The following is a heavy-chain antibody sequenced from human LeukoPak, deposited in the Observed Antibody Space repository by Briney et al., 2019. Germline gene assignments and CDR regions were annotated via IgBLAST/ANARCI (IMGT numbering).Heavy chain of an antibody. CDR2: INGDGRNI. CDR1: GFTFSSYW. J-gene: IGHJ4*02. V-gene: IGHV3-74*01. D-gene: IGHD2-8*02. Sequence: GGSLRLSCVASGFTFSSYWMHWVRQDPRKGLVWVSRINGDGRNINYADSVRGRFTISRDNAKNTLYLQMNTLRVEDTAVYYCAYSGGTFPYYFEYWGQGALVTVSS. CDR3: AYSGGTFPYYFEY.